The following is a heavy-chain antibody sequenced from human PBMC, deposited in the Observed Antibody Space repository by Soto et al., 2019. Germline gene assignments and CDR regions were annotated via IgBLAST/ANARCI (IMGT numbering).Heavy chain of an antibody. CDR3: ARDRADRGFDH. D-gene: IGHD3-10*01. CDR1: GDRFTSYA. Sequence: QVQLEQSGAEVKKPGSSVKVSCKASGDRFTSYAISWVRQAPGQGLEWVGTVLPVLGTTNYAQKLRGRVTITADESTSTAYKELESLRSDDTDIYYCARDRADRGFDHLGQVTLVTVSS. V-gene: IGHV1-69*18. J-gene: IGHJ4*02. CDR2: VLPVLGTT.